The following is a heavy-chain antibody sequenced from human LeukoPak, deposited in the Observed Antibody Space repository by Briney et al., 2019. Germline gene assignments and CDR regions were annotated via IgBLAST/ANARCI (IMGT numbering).Heavy chain of an antibody. D-gene: IGHD4-11*01. J-gene: IGHJ6*03. CDR1: GYTFTSYG. CDR2: ISAYNGNT. V-gene: IGHV1-18*01. Sequence: ASVKVSCKASGYTFTSYGISWVRQAPGQGLEWMGWISAYNGNTNYAQKLQGRVTMTTDTSTSTAYMELRSLRSGDTAVYYCARVVPDYSYYYYMDVWGKGTTVTVSS. CDR3: ARVVPDYSYYYYMDV.